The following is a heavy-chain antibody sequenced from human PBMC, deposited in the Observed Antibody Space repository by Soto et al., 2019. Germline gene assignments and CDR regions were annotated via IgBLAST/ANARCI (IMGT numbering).Heavy chain of an antibody. D-gene: IGHD6-19*01. Sequence: ASVKVSCKACGYTFTSYAMHWVRQAPGQRLEWMGWINAGNGNTKYSQKFQGRVTITRDTSASTAYMELSSLRSEDTAVYYCAREYSSGWYSLYFDYWGQGTLVTVPQ. CDR2: INAGNGNT. V-gene: IGHV1-3*01. CDR1: GYTFTSYA. CDR3: AREYSSGWYSLYFDY. J-gene: IGHJ4*02.